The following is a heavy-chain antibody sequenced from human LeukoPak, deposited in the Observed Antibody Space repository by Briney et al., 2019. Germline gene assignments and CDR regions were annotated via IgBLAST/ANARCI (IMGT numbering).Heavy chain of an antibody. V-gene: IGHV3-11*04. CDR3: ARDRRYCSSTSCPSDAFDI. CDR2: ISSSGSTI. CDR1: GFTFSDYY. D-gene: IGHD2-2*01. Sequence: PGGSLRLSCAASGFTFSDYYMSWIRQAPGKGLEWVSYISSSGSTIYYADSVKGRFTISRDNAKNSLYLLMNSLRAEDTAVYYCARDRRYCSSTSCPSDAFDIWGQGTMVTVSS. J-gene: IGHJ3*02.